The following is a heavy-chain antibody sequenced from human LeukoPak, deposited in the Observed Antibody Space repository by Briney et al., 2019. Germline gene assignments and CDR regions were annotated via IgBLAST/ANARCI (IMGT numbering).Heavy chain of an antibody. CDR1: GFTFSSYA. D-gene: IGHD3-3*01. J-gene: IGHJ4*02. CDR3: AKDHDDFWSGYYTEFDY. V-gene: IGHV3-23*01. CDR2: ISGSGGST. Sequence: PGGSLRLSCAASGFTFSSYAMSWVRQAPGKGLEWVSAISGSGGSTYYADSVKGRFTISRDNSKNTLYLQMNSLRAEDTAVYYCAKDHDDFWSGYYTEFDYWGQGTLVTVSS.